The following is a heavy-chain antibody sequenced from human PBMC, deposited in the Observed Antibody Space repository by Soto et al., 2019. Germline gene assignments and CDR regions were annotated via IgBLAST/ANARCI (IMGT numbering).Heavy chain of an antibody. Sequence: QVQLVQSGAEVKKPGASVKVSCKASGYTFTSYDINWVRQATGQGLEWMGWMNPNSGNTGYAQKFQGRVTMTRNTSISIAYMELSSLRSEDTAVYYCARGPSRIVATPHGGDWFAPWGQGTLVTVSS. CDR2: MNPNSGNT. J-gene: IGHJ5*02. CDR3: ARGPSRIVATPHGGDWFAP. V-gene: IGHV1-8*01. CDR1: GYTFTSYD. D-gene: IGHD5-12*01.